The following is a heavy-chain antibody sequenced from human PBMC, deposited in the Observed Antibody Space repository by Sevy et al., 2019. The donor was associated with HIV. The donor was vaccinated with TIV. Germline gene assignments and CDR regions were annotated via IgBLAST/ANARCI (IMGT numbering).Heavy chain of an antibody. CDR1: GGSITSSGHY. J-gene: IGHJ6*02. CDR2: VSYVGNS. Sequence: SETLSLTCTVSGGSITSSGHYWGWIRQSPGKGLEWIGAVSYVGNSYANPSLTSRVTISAATSKNLFSLSLTSLTAADTAIYYCARVAGGENYDYGIDVWGLGTSVTVSS. V-gene: IGHV4-39*01. CDR3: ARVAGGENYDYGIDV. D-gene: IGHD2-21*01.